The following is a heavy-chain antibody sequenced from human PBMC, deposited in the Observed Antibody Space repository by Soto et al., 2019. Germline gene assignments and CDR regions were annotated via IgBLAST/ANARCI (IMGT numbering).Heavy chain of an antibody. CDR2: IHPNGGAT. CDR3: ARYFYDSRGYPFDL. D-gene: IGHD3-22*01. V-gene: IGHV1-2*02. J-gene: IGHJ5*02. CDR1: GYTFSAYY. Sequence: QGQLEQSGAEVKKPGASVNVSCKASGYTFSAYYMHWVRQAPGQGLEWMGYIHPNGGATFYVEKFQGRVTMTRDTSSSTVYMELRRLKSDDAAVYFCARYFYDSRGYPFDLWGQGTLVTVSS.